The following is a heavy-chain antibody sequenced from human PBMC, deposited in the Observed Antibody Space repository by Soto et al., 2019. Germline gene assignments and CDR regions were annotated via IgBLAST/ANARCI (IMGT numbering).Heavy chain of an antibody. CDR2: IFYSGST. Sequence: QVRLQQWGAGLVRPSETLSLTCAVYGGSFNNYCWTWIRQPPGKGLEWIGWIFYSGSTNYSPSLESRVTISVDTSKNQFSLNLNSVTAADTAVYYCARLTKYTSGWSTFDYWGQGTLVTVSS. CDR3: ARLTKYTSGWSTFDY. J-gene: IGHJ4*02. CDR1: GGSFNNYC. D-gene: IGHD6-19*01. V-gene: IGHV4-59*01.